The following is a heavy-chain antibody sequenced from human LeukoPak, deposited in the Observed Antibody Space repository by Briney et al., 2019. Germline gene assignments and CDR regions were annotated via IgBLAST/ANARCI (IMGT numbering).Heavy chain of an antibody. CDR2: ISGYNGNT. Sequence: GASVKVSCKASGYTFTSYGINWVRQAPGQGLEWLGWISGYNGNTEYAQKVQGRVTMTTDTSTNTAYMELRSLGSDDTAVYYCARDLLTGNTGDYWGQGTLITVSA. V-gene: IGHV1-18*01. CDR1: GYTFTSYG. CDR3: ARDLLTGNTGDY. D-gene: IGHD1-7*01. J-gene: IGHJ4*02.